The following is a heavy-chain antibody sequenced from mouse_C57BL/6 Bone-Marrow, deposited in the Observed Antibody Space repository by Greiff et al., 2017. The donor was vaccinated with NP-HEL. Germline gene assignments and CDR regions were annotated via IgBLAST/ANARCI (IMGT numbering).Heavy chain of an antibody. CDR1: GYTFTSYD. J-gene: IGHJ3*01. Sequence: QVQLQQSGPELVKPGASVKLSCKASGYTFTSYDINWVKQRPGPGLEWIGWIYPRDGSPKYNEKFKGKAKLTVDTSSSTAYMELHSLTSEDSAVYFCARDYYGSSPWFAYWGQGTLVTVSA. V-gene: IGHV1-85*01. CDR3: ARDYYGSSPWFAY. CDR2: IYPRDGSP. D-gene: IGHD1-1*01.